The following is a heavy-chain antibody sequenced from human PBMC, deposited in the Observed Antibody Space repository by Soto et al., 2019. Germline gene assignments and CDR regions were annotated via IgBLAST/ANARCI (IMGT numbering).Heavy chain of an antibody. CDR1: GYTFTSYD. CDR2: MNPNSGNT. CDR3: ARERTGTTSMDV. Sequence: QVQLVQSGAEVKKPGASVKVSCKASGYTFTSYDINWVRQATGQGLEWMGWMNPNSGNTGYAQKFQGRVTMTRNNSRSTAYMELRSLRSEDTAVYYCARERTGTTSMDVWGQGTTVTVSS. D-gene: IGHD1-1*01. J-gene: IGHJ6*02. V-gene: IGHV1-8*01.